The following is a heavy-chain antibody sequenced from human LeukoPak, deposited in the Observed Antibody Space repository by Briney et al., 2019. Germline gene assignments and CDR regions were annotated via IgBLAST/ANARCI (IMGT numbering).Heavy chain of an antibody. CDR2: ISGSGGST. J-gene: IGHJ4*02. Sequence: GGSLRLSCAASGFTFSSYAMSWVRQAPGKGLEWVSAISGSGGSTYYADSVKGRFTISRDNAKNSLYLQMNSLRAEDTAVYYCATSDGSVHDYWGQGTLVTVSS. CDR3: ATSDGSVHDY. V-gene: IGHV3-23*01. D-gene: IGHD3-10*01. CDR1: GFTFSSYA.